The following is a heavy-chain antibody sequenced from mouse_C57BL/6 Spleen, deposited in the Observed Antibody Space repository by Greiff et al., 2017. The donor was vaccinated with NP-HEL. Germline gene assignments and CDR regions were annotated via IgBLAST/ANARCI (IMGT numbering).Heavy chain of an antibody. Sequence: QVQLQQPGAELVMPGASVKLSCKASGYTFTSYWMHWVKQRPGQGLEWIGEIDPSDSYTNYNQKFKGKSTLTVDKSSSTAYMQLRSLTSEDSAVYYCARSGYGNYWYVDVWGTGTTGTVSS. V-gene: IGHV1-69*01. J-gene: IGHJ1*03. CDR2: IDPSDSYT. D-gene: IGHD2-10*02. CDR3: ARSGYGNYWYVDV. CDR1: GYTFTSYW.